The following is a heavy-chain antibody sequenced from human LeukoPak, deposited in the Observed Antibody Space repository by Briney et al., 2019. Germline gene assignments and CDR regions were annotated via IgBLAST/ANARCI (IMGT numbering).Heavy chain of an antibody. D-gene: IGHD5-18*01. Sequence: ASVKVSCKASGGTFSSYAISWVRQAPGQGLEWMGGIIPIFGTANYAQKFQGRVTITADESTSTAYMELSSLRSEDTAVYYCASNRPGTAMVNYFGYWGQGTLVTVSS. J-gene: IGHJ4*02. CDR3: ASNRPGTAMVNYFGY. CDR1: GGTFSSYA. V-gene: IGHV1-69*13. CDR2: IIPIFGTA.